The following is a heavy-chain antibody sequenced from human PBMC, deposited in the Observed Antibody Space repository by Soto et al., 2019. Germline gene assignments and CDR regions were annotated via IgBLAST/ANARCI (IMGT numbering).Heavy chain of an antibody. CDR2: ISYSGST. J-gene: IGHJ4*02. CDR3: ARADPDASVGY. Sequence: SETLSLTCTVSGGSMSSYYWTWLRQSPGRGLEWIGHISYSGSTYYNPSLKSRVTISADTSKNQFSLRMNSMIAADTAVYYCARADPDASVGYWGQGTLVTVPS. V-gene: IGHV4-59*01. CDR1: GGSMSSYY. D-gene: IGHD2-15*01.